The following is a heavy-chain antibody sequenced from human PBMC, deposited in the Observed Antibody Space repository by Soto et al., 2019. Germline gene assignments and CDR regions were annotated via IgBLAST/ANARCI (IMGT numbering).Heavy chain of an antibody. V-gene: IGHV4-59*08. D-gene: IGHD2-15*01. J-gene: IGHJ5*02. CDR1: GASISNYY. Sequence: SETLSLTCTVSGASISNYYWNWIRQTPGKGLEWIGYIDYSGNTNYNPSLKSRVTISVDTSKNQFSLKLSSVTAADTAVYYCARVTIPGYCSGGSCYSQWFDPWGQGTLVTVSS. CDR2: IDYSGNT. CDR3: ARVTIPGYCSGGSCYSQWFDP.